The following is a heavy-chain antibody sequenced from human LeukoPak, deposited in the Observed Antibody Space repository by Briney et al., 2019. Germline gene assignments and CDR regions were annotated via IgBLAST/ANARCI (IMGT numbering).Heavy chain of an antibody. CDR2: INPNSGGT. J-gene: IGHJ4*02. V-gene: IGHV1-2*02. D-gene: IGHD1-26*01. CDR3: ARVESIVGATSFDY. CDR1: GGTFSSYA. Sequence: GASVKVSCKASGGTFSSYAISWVRQAPGQGLEWMGWINPNSGGTNYARKFQGRVTMTRDASISTAYMELSRLRSDETAVYYCARVESIVGATSFDYWGQGTLVTVSS.